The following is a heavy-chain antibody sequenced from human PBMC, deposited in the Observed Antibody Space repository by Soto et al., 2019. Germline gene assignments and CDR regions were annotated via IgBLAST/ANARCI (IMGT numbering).Heavy chain of an antibody. CDR2: ISYDGSKR. CDR3: ARDQIGYFES. D-gene: IGHD3-10*01. J-gene: IGHJ4*02. V-gene: IGHV3-30*03. Sequence: QVHLVESGGGVVQPGKSLTLSCAVSGFSFDRNGMHWVRQAPGKGLEWVAVISYDGSKRYYPDFVKGRFTISRDNSKNTLFLQMNSLRADDTDVYYCARDQIGYFESWGKGTLVTVSS. CDR1: GFSFDRNG.